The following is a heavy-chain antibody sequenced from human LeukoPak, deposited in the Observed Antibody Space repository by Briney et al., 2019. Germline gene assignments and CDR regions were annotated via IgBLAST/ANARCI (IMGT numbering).Heavy chain of an antibody. CDR1: GGSFSGYY. CDR3: ARRRPGSGSYSRYYYYYMDV. J-gene: IGHJ6*03. Sequence: SETLSLTCAVYGGSFSGYYWSWIRQPPGKRLEWIGETNHSGSTNYNPSLKSRVTISVDTSKNQSSLKLSSVTAAVTAVYYCARRRPGSGSYSRYYYYYMDVWGKGTTVTVSS. CDR2: TNHSGST. D-gene: IGHD3-10*01. V-gene: IGHV4-34*01.